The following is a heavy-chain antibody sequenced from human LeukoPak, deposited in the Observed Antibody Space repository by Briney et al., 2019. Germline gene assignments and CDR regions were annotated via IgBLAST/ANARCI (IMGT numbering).Heavy chain of an antibody. J-gene: IGHJ4*02. CDR1: GFTFSSYA. D-gene: IGHD2-2*01. V-gene: IGHV3-21*01. Sequence: GGSLRLSCAASGFTFSSYAMSWVRQAPGKGLEWVSSISSSSSYIYYADSVKGRFTISRDNAKNSLYLQMNSLRAEDTAVYYCASLTGYCSSTSCPWGYWGQGTLVTVSS. CDR2: ISSSSSYI. CDR3: ASLTGYCSSTSCPWGY.